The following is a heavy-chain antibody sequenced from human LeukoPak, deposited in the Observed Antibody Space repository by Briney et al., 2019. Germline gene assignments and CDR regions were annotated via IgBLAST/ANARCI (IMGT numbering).Heavy chain of an antibody. CDR3: ARGRGSGWSLYYFDY. Sequence: SETLSLTCAVYGGSFSGYYWSWIRQPPGKGLEWIGEINHSGSTNYNPSLKRRVTISVDTSKNQFSLKLSSVTAADTAVYYCARGRGSGWSLYYFDYWGQGTLVTVSS. CDR2: INHSGST. J-gene: IGHJ4*02. CDR1: GGSFSGYY. V-gene: IGHV4-34*01. D-gene: IGHD6-19*01.